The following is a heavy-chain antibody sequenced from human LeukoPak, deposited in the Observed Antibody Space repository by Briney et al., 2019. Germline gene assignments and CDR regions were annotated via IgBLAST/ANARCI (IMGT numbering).Heavy chain of an antibody. CDR3: ARSGSETVGAFDI. CDR1: GFSFSSYW. Sequence: GGSLRLSCAASGFSFSSYWMSWARQAPGKGLEGVANIKQDGSEKYYVDSVKGRFTISRDNAKNSLYLQMNSLRAEDTAVYYCARSGSETVGAFDIWGQGTMVTVSS. J-gene: IGHJ3*02. V-gene: IGHV3-7*01. CDR2: IKQDGSEK. D-gene: IGHD1-14*01.